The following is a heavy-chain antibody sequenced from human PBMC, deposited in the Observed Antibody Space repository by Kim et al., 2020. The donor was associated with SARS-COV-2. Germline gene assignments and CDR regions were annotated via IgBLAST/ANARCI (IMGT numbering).Heavy chain of an antibody. D-gene: IGHD5-18*01. V-gene: IGHV3-11*01. J-gene: IGHJ3*02. CDR1: GFTFSDYY. CDR2: ISSSGSTI. CDR3: ARDSDRYSYGTRAFDI. Sequence: GGSLRLSCAASGFTFSDYYMSWIRQAPGKGLEWVSYISSSGSTIYYADSVKGRFTISRDNAKNSLYLQMNSLRAEDTAVYYCARDSDRYSYGTRAFDIWGQGTMVTVSS.